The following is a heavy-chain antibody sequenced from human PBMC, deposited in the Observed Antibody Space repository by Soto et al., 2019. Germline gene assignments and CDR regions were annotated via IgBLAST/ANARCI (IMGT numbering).Heavy chain of an antibody. Sequence: QVQLQESGPGLVKPSQTLSLTCTVSGGSISSGDYYWSWIRQPPGKGLEWIGYIHYRGSTHSNPSLKSRFTISVDTSKNQFSLKLSSVTAADTAVYYCGRMTMAYWYFALWGRGTLVTVSS. J-gene: IGHJ2*01. D-gene: IGHD3-3*01. CDR3: GRMTMAYWYFAL. CDR2: IHYRGST. CDR1: GGSISSGDYY. V-gene: IGHV4-30-4*01.